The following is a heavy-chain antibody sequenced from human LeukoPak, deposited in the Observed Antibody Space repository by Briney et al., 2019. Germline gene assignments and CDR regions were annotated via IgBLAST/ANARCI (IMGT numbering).Heavy chain of an antibody. CDR1: GFTFSSYA. D-gene: IGHD1-26*01. Sequence: GGSLRLSCAASGFTFSSYAMSWVRQAPGKGLEWLSYISSSGSTIYYADSVKGRFTISRDNAKNSVFLQMNSLRAEDTAVYYCARDRANVRATFDYWGQGTLVTVSS. CDR3: ARDRANVRATFDY. V-gene: IGHV3-48*04. J-gene: IGHJ4*02. CDR2: ISSSGSTI.